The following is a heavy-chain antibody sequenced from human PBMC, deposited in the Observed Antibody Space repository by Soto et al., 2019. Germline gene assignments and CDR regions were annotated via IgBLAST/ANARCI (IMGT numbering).Heavy chain of an antibody. D-gene: IGHD3-16*02. CDR2: IHYSGSS. V-gene: IGHV4-39*01. CDR1: GGSIRSSSYR. Sequence: SETLSVTCTVSGGSIRSSSYRWGWIRQSPGKGLEWIGSIHYSGSSNYNPSLKSRVTISVDTYKNQFSLKLNSVTAADTAVYYCASCTNGAMSTVIVTDVWGQGTTVTVSS. J-gene: IGHJ6*02. CDR3: ASCTNGAMSTVIVTDV.